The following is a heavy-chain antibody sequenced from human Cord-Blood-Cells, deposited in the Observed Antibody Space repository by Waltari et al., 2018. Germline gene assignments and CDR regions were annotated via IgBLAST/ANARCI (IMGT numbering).Heavy chain of an antibody. J-gene: IGHJ6*02. CDR2: ISLNRGSI. CDR1: GFTFDDYA. D-gene: IGHD6-13*01. Sequence: EVQLVESGGGLVQPGRSLRLSCAASGFTFDDYAMPWVRQAPGKGLEWVSGISLNRGSIGYADSVKGRFTISRDNAKNSLYLQMNSLRAEDTAVYYCASLLFTAAAGGMDVWGQGTTVTVSS. CDR3: ASLLFTAAAGGMDV. V-gene: IGHV3-9*01.